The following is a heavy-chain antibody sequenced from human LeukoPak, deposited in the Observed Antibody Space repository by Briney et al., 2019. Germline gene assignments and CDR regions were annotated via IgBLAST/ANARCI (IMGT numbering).Heavy chain of an antibody. CDR1: GFIFDDYA. Sequence: GGSLRLSCVTSGFIFDDYAMHWVRQVPGKGLEWVSGISWNSGSINYADSVKGRFTISRDNAKISLYLQMNSLRPEDTALYYCTKGARSKIYGSGSYYDYWGQGTQVTVSS. CDR3: TKGARSKIYGSGSYYDY. CDR2: ISWNSGSI. D-gene: IGHD3-10*01. J-gene: IGHJ4*02. V-gene: IGHV3-9*01.